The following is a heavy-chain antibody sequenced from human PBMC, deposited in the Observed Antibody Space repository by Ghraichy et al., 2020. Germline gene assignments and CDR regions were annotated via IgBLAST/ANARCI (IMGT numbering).Heavy chain of an antibody. V-gene: IGHV3-30*18. J-gene: IGHJ6*02. CDR1: GFAFSTYG. CDR2: ISYDGDNK. Sequence: GGSLRLSCAASGFAFSTYGMHWVRQAPGKGLEWVGVISYDGDNKYYADSVRGRFTISRDNSKNTLYVQMNSLRAEDTGVYYCAKVAALTAMYYHAMDVWGQGTTVTVSS. D-gene: IGHD2-21*02. CDR3: AKVAALTAMYYHAMDV.